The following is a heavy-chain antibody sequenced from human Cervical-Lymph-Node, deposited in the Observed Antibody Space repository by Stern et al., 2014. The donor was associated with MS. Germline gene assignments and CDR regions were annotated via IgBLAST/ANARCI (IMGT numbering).Heavy chain of an antibody. D-gene: IGHD4-17*01. V-gene: IGHV1-2*02. Sequence: VKLVESGAEVKKPGASMKVSCKASGYTFTNFYIHWVRQAPGQGLERMGRINTNSGGTKHAKKFQGRVTMTRETCVSTDYMEGSRLMSDDTAVYYCARRVTRNNFDSWGQGTLVTVSS. CDR2: INTNSGGT. CDR3: ARRVTRNNFDS. CDR1: GYTFTNFY. J-gene: IGHJ4*02.